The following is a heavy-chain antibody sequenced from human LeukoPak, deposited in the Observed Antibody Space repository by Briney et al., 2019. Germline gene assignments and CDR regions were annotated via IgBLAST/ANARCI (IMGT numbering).Heavy chain of an antibody. V-gene: IGHV4-34*01. CDR1: AGSFSGYY. Sequence: PSETLSLTCAVYAGSFSGYYWSLIRQPPGKGLEWIGEINHSGSTNYNPSLKSRVTISVDTSKNQFSLKLSSVTAADTAVYYCARVWNEDYFDYWGQGTLVTVSS. CDR2: INHSGST. J-gene: IGHJ4*02. CDR3: ARVWNEDYFDY. D-gene: IGHD1-1*01.